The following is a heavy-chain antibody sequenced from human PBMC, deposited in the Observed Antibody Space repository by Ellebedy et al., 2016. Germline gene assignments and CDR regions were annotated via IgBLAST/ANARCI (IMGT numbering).Heavy chain of an antibody. Sequence: ASVKVSXXASGYTFTSYGISWVRQAPGQGLEWMGWISAYNGNTNYAQKLQGRVTMTTDTSTSTAYMELRSLRSDDTAVYYCAREGLLWFGELLSRPEHYYYYGMDVWGQGTTVTVSS. CDR2: ISAYNGNT. CDR3: AREGLLWFGELLSRPEHYYYYGMDV. D-gene: IGHD3-10*01. V-gene: IGHV1-18*01. J-gene: IGHJ6*02. CDR1: GYTFTSYG.